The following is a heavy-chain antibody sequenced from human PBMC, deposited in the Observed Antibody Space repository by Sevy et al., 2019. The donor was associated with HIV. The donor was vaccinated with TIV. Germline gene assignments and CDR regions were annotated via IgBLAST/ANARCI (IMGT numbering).Heavy chain of an antibody. Sequence: GGSLRLSCAASGFTFDDYAISWVRHAPGKGLEWVSGINWTGRNTGYAESVKGRFTISRDSAKKSLYLEMNSLRAEDTAFYYCARNSYYYDTTGFGAFDIWGQGTMVTVSS. CDR1: GFTFDDYA. J-gene: IGHJ3*02. CDR2: INWTGRNT. CDR3: ARNSYYYDTTGFGAFDI. D-gene: IGHD3-22*01. V-gene: IGHV3-20*04.